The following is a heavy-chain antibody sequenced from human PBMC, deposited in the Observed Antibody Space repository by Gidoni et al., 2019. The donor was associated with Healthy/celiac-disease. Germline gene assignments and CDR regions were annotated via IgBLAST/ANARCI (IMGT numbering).Heavy chain of an antibody. CDR2: IDPSDSYT. CDR1: GYSFTSYW. CDR3: ARHVGWERQRDAFDI. D-gene: IGHD1-26*01. Sequence: ELQLVQSGAEVTKPGESLRISCKGSGYSFTSYWISWVRQMPGKGLEWMGRIDPSDSYTNYSPSFQGHVTISADKSISTAYLQWSSLKASDTAMYYCARHVGWERQRDAFDIWGKGTMVTVSS. J-gene: IGHJ3*02. V-gene: IGHV5-10-1*03.